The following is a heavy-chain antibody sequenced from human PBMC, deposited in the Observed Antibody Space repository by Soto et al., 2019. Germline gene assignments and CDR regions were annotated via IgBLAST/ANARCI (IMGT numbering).Heavy chain of an antibody. CDR1: GYSFTSYW. D-gene: IGHD3-22*01. J-gene: IGHJ4*02. CDR3: ARQAYYDSSGYYPIDY. Sequence: GESLKISCKGSGYSFTSYWISWVRQMPGKGLEWMGRIDPSDSYTNYSPSFQGHVTISADKSISTAYLQWSSLKASDTAMYYCARQAYYDSSGYYPIDYWDQGTLVTVSS. V-gene: IGHV5-10-1*01. CDR2: IDPSDSYT.